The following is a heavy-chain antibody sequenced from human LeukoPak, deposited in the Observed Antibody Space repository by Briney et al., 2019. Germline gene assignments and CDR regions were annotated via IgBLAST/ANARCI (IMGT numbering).Heavy chain of an antibody. D-gene: IGHD7-27*01. CDR1: GFTFSSYA. V-gene: IGHV3-23*01. Sequence: SGGSLRLSCVASGFTFSSYAMSWVRQAPGEGLEWVSTITGSGGNTFYADPVKGRFAVSRDNSKNTLYLQMNSLRAEDTAVYYCAKTGQFDYWGQGTLVTVSS. CDR3: AKTGQFDY. CDR2: ITGSGGNT. J-gene: IGHJ4*02.